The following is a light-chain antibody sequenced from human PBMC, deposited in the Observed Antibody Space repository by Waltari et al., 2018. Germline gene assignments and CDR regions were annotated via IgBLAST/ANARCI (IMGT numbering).Light chain of an antibody. Sequence: SSELTQDPAVSVALGQTVRITCQGDSLRTYYVSWFQQKAGQAPTLVIYGKNNRPSGIPDRFSASTSGSRASLTIIGAQAEDEADYYCHSRDSNGEVLIGGGTKVTVV. J-gene: IGLJ2*01. V-gene: IGLV3-19*01. CDR2: GKN. CDR1: SLRTYY. CDR3: HSRDSNGEVL.